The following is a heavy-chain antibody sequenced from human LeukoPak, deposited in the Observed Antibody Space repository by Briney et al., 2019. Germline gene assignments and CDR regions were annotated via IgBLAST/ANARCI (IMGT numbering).Heavy chain of an antibody. J-gene: IGHJ4*02. D-gene: IGHD2-2*01. Sequence: PGGSLRLSCAVSGFTLSNYWMSWVRQAPGKGLEWVANIKQDGSEKYYVDSVKGRFTISRDNAKKSVYLQVNSLRAEDTAVYYCATVRIVVVPAARALDYWGQGTLVTASS. CDR3: ATVRIVVVPAARALDY. CDR2: IKQDGSEK. CDR1: GFTLSNYW. V-gene: IGHV3-7*01.